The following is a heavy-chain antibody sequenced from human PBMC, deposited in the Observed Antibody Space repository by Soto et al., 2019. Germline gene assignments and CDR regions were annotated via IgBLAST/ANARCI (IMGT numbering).Heavy chain of an antibody. V-gene: IGHV4-31*03. CDR2: IYYSGST. Sequence: TLFFTCTVSDGAISSVPSSWTWIRQHPGKGLEWIGYIYYSGSTYYNPSLKSRVTISVDTSKNQFSLKLSSVTAADTAVYYCARAGIVVVQLHHAFDIWGQGTMVS. CDR3: ARAGIVVVQLHHAFDI. J-gene: IGHJ3*02. D-gene: IGHD3-22*01. CDR1: DGAISSVPSS.